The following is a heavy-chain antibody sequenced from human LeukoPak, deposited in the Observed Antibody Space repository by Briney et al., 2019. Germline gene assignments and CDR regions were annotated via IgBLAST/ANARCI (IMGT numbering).Heavy chain of an antibody. J-gene: IGHJ4*02. CDR3: ARDFGGGDYALGY. V-gene: IGHV3-21*01. CDR1: GFTFGSYS. Sequence: GGSLRLSCAASGFTFGSYSMNWVRQAPGKGLEWVSFISSSSSYIYYADSVKGRFTISRDNAKNSLYLQMNSLRAEDTAVYYCARDFGGGDYALGYWGQGTPVTVSS. CDR2: ISSSSSYI. D-gene: IGHD4-17*01.